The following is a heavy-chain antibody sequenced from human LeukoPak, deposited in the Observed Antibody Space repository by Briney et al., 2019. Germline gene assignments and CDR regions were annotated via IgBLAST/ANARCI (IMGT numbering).Heavy chain of an antibody. J-gene: IGHJ4*02. D-gene: IGHD3-9*01. CDR2: INAGNGNT. CDR3: ARPYYDILTGYYNGGRLDY. V-gene: IGHV1-3*03. CDR1: GYTFTSYA. Sequence: ASVKVSCKASGYTFTSYAMHWVRQAPGQRLEWMGWINAGNGNTKYSQEFQGRVTITRDTSASTAYMELSSLRPEDMAVYYCARPYYDILTGYYNGGRLDYWGQGTLVTVSS.